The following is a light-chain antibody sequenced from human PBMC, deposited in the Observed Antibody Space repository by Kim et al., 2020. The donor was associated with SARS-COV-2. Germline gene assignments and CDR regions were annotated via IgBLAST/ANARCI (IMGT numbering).Light chain of an antibody. V-gene: IGLV10-54*01. CDR1: RNKFGIQG. CDR3: SAWDTSLGVWV. Sequence: TTTLTCTGSRNKFGIQGAARLQQHQGHPPKFLAHRNNNRPSGISERFSASRSGNTASLTITGLQPEDEADYYCSAWDTSLGVWVFGGGTQLTVL. CDR2: RNN. J-gene: IGLJ3*02.